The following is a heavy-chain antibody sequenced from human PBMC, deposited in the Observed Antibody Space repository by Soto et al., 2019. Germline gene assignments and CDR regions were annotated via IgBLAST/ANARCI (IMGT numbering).Heavy chain of an antibody. CDR1: GGSVSSGSYY. CDR3: ARDRIAAAGRDYYYYGMDV. CDR2: IYYSGST. D-gene: IGHD6-13*01. V-gene: IGHV4-61*01. J-gene: IGHJ6*02. Sequence: QVQLQESGPGLVKPSETLSLTCTVSGGSVSSGSYYWSWIRQPPGKGLEWIGYIYYSGSTNYNPSLKSRVTISVDTSKNQFSLKLSSVTAAATAVYYCARDRIAAAGRDYYYYGMDVWGQGTTVTVSS.